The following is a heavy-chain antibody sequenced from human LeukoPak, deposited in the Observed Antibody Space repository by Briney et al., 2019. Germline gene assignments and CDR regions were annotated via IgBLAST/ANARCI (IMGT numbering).Heavy chain of an antibody. CDR3: AREHHQPTRLVRIRTPFDP. D-gene: IGHD3-3*02. CDR2: IYYSGTT. CDR1: GGSISSSSYY. J-gene: IGHJ5*02. Sequence: SETLSLTCTVSGGSISSSSYYWGWIRQPPGKGLEWIGTIYYSGTTYYNPSLKSRVTISVDTSKNQFSLKLSSVTAADTAVYYCAREHHQPTRLVRIRTPFDPWGQGTLVTVSS. V-gene: IGHV4-39*07.